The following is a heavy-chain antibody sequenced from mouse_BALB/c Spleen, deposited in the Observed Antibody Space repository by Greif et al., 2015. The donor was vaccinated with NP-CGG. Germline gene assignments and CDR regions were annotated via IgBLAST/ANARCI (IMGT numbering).Heavy chain of an antibody. CDR3: NAGLPGAMDY. Sequence: EVQLQQSGAELVRSGASVKLSCTASGFNIKDYYMHWVKQRPEQGLEWIGWIDPENGDTEYAPKFQGKATMTADTSSNTAYLQLSSLTSEDTAVYYCNAGLPGAMDYWGQGTSVTVSS. J-gene: IGHJ4*01. V-gene: IGHV14-4*02. CDR2: IDPENGDT. CDR1: GFNIKDYY. D-gene: IGHD2-4*01.